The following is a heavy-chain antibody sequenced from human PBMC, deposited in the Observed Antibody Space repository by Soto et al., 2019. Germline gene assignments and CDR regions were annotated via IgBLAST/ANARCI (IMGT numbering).Heavy chain of an antibody. J-gene: IGHJ6*02. Sequence: QLQLQESGPGLVKPSETLSLTCTVSGGSISSSSYYWGWIRQPPGKGLEWIGSLYYSGSTYYNPSLKSGVPISVDTSKNQFSLKLSSVTAADTAVYYCAGYGPPLGGMAHMTYYYYGMDVWGQGTTVTVSS. D-gene: IGHD5-18*01. CDR3: AGYGPPLGGMAHMTYYYYGMDV. V-gene: IGHV4-39*01. CDR2: LYYSGST. CDR1: GGSISSSSYY.